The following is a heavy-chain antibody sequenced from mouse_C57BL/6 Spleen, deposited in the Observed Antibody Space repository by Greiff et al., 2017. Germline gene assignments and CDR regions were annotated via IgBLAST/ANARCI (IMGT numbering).Heavy chain of an antibody. J-gene: IGHJ2*01. V-gene: IGHV1-82*01. Sequence: QVQLQQSGPELVKPGASVKISCTASGYAFSSSWMNWVKQRPGKGLEWIGRIYPGDGDTNYKGKFKGKATLTADKSSSTAYTQLSSLTSEDSAVYFCARSFITTVVAYFDDWGQGTTLTVAS. D-gene: IGHD1-1*01. CDR1: GYAFSSSW. CDR2: IYPGDGDT. CDR3: ARSFITTVVAYFDD.